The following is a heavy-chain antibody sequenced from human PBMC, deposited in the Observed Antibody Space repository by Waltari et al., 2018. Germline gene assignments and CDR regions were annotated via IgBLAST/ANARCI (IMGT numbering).Heavy chain of an antibody. CDR1: GFTSSNYA. J-gene: IGHJ2*01. D-gene: IGHD2-2*02. Sequence: EVQLVESGGDLVQPGGSLRLSCAGSGFTSSNYAMTWVRQAPGKGLEGVSSIRGTGAETFYADSVKGRFTISRDNSKNTLFLEMNSLRAEDTAIYYCSKDLKYTSLGHWYFALWGRGTLVTVSS. CDR3: SKDLKYTSLGHWYFAL. CDR2: IRGTGAET. V-gene: IGHV3-23*04.